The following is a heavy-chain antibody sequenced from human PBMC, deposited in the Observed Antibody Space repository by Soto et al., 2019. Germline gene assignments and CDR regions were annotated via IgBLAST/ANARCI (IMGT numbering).Heavy chain of an antibody. CDR3: ARDYHTEPYGDYFRGFDP. J-gene: IGHJ5*02. V-gene: IGHV1-69*13. CDR1: GGTFSSYA. D-gene: IGHD4-17*01. CDR2: IIPIFGTA. Sequence: PVKLYCKSSGGTFSSYAISWVRLNHKQGFERMGGIIPIFGTANYAQKFQGRVTITADESTSTAYMELSSLRSEDTAVYYCARDYHTEPYGDYFRGFDPWGQGTLVTSPQ.